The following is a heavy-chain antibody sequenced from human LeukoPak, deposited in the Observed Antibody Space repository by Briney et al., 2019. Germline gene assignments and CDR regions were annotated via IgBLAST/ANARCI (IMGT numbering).Heavy chain of an antibody. Sequence: KPSETLSLTCTVSGGSISNSGYYWGRIRQPPGKGLEWIGSIYYSGDTYYNPSLKSRVTISVDTSKNQFSLKLSSVTAADTTVYYCARAYNRATFDYWGQGTLVTVSS. V-gene: IGHV4-39*01. CDR1: GGSISNSGYY. CDR2: IYYSGDT. D-gene: IGHD1-14*01. J-gene: IGHJ4*02. CDR3: ARAYNRATFDY.